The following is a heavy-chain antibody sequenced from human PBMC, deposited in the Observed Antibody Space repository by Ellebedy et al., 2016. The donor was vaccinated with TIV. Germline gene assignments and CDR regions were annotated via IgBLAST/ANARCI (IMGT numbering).Heavy chain of an antibody. J-gene: IGHJ4*02. CDR3: AAHSGSYVDY. CDR2: IIPIFGTA. D-gene: IGHD1-26*01. CDR1: GGTFSSYA. Sequence: SVKVSCXASGGTFSSYAISWVRQAPGQGLEWMGGIIPIFGTANYAQKFQGRVTITADKSTSTAYMELSSLRSDDTAVYYCAAHSGSYVDYWGQGTLVTVSS. V-gene: IGHV1-69*06.